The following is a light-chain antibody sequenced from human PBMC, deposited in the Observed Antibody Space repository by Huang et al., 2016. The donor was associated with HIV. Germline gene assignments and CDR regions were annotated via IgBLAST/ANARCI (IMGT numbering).Light chain of an antibody. J-gene: IGKJ5*01. Sequence: EIVLTQSPATLSLSPGERATLSCRASQSISNYLLWYQQKPGQAPRLLIYDASNRAPGIPARFSGRGSGTDFTLTISSLEPEDFAIYYCQQRTNWPPVTFGQGTRLDI. V-gene: IGKV3-11*01. CDR2: DAS. CDR3: QQRTNWPPVT. CDR1: QSISNY.